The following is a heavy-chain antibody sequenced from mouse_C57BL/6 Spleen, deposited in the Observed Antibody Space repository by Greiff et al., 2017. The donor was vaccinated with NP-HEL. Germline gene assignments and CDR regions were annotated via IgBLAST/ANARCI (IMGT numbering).Heavy chain of an antibody. Sequence: QVTLKESGPGILQSSQTLSLTCSFSGFSLSTSGMGVSWIRQPSGKGLEWLAHIYWDDDKRYNPSLKRRLTISKDTPRNQVFLKSTSVDTAYTATYYCARRDDPDAMDDWGQGTAVTVSS. CDR1: GFSLSTSGMG. V-gene: IGHV8-12*01. CDR2: IYWDDDK. CDR3: ARRDDPDAMDD. J-gene: IGHJ4*01.